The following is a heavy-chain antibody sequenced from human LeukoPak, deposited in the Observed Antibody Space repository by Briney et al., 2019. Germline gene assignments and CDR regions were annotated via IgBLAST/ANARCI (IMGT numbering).Heavy chain of an antibody. CDR3: ARDSRYCTNGVCYGGLWFDP. J-gene: IGHJ5*02. Sequence: GGSLRLSCAASGFTFSTYSMNWVRQAPGKGLEWVSYISSSSSTIHYADSLKGRFTISRDNAKNSLYLQMNSLRAEDTAVYYCARDSRYCTNGVCYGGLWFDPWGQGTLVTVSS. CDR2: ISSSSSTI. D-gene: IGHD2-8*01. V-gene: IGHV3-48*01. CDR1: GFTFSTYS.